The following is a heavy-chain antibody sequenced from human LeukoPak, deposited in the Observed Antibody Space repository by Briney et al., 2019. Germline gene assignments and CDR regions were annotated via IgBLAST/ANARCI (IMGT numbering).Heavy chain of an antibody. CDR2: IFHNGNT. Sequence: SETLSLTCTVSGHSIGAGYVWGWIRQSPGKGLEWLGNIFHNGNTYYNPSLNGRVTMSPDTSRNQFSLTLTSVTAADTAVYFCARRGSITGWPFDYWGLGSLVTVSS. CDR3: ARRGSITGWPFDY. CDR1: GHSIGAGYV. J-gene: IGHJ4*02. D-gene: IGHD1-14*01. V-gene: IGHV4-38-2*02.